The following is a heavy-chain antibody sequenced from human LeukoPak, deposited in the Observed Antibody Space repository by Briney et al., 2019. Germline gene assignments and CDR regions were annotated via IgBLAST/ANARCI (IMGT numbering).Heavy chain of an antibody. CDR1: GYTFTGYY. Sequence: GASVQVSCKASGYTFTGYYIHWVRQAPGQGLEWMGWINPNSGGTNYAQKFQGRVTMTSDTSISTAYMELSRLRSDDTAVYYCARSLAGSYSFDYWGQGTLVTVSS. J-gene: IGHJ4*02. D-gene: IGHD1-26*01. CDR3: ARSLAGSYSFDY. CDR2: INPNSGGT. V-gene: IGHV1-2*02.